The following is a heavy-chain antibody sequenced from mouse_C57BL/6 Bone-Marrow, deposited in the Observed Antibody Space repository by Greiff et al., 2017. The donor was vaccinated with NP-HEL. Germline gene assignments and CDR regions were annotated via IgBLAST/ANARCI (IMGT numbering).Heavy chain of an antibody. D-gene: IGHD4-1*01. CDR2: IYPGSGNT. CDR1: GYTFTDYY. CDR3: ARGDWDQFAY. J-gene: IGHJ3*01. Sequence: QVQLQQSGAELVRPGASVKLSCKASGYTFTDYYINWVKQRPGPGLEWIARIYPGSGNTYYNEKFKGKATLNAEKSSSNAYMQRSSLTSEDSAVYFCARGDWDQFAYWGQGTLVTVSA. V-gene: IGHV1-76*01.